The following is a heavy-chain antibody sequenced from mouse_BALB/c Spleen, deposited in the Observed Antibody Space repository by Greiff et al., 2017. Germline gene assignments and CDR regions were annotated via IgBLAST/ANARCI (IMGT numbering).Heavy chain of an antibody. Sequence: EVKVVESGGGLVKPGGSLKLSCAASGFAFSSYDMAWVRQTPEKRLEWVAYISSGGGSTYYPDTVKGRFTISRDNAKNTLYLQMSSLKSEDTAMYYCASNSWFAYWGQGTLVTVSA. CDR3: ASNSWFAY. CDR1: GFAFSSYD. CDR2: ISSGGGST. D-gene: IGHD1-3*01. J-gene: IGHJ3*01. V-gene: IGHV5-12-1*01.